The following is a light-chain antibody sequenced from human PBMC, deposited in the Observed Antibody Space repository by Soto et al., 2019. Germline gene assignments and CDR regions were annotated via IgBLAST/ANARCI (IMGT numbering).Light chain of an antibody. J-gene: IGKJ2*01. CDR3: QQYDSSPRT. V-gene: IGKV3-20*01. CDR2: GAS. CDR1: QSVGSY. Sequence: EIVLTQSPGTLSLSPGERATLSCRASQSVGSYLTWYQQKPGQAPRLLIYGASSSATGIPDRFSGSGSGTDFTLTITRLEPGDFAVYYCQQYDSSPRTFGQGTKLEIK.